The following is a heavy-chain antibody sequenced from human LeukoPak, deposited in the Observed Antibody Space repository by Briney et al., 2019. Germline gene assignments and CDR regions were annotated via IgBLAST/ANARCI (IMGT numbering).Heavy chain of an antibody. V-gene: IGHV1-69*13. Sequence: ASVKVSCKASGGTFSSYAISWVRQAPGQGLEWMGGIIPIFGTANYAQKFQGRVTITADESTRTAYMELSSLRSEDTAVYYCARGAPYSNYFDYWGQGTLVTVSS. CDR2: IIPIFGTA. J-gene: IGHJ4*02. CDR3: ARGAPYSNYFDY. D-gene: IGHD4-11*01. CDR1: GGTFSSYA.